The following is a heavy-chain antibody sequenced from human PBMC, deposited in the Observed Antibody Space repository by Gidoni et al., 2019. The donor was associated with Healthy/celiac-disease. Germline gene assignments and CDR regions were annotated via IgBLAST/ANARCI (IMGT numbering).Heavy chain of an antibody. D-gene: IGHD7-27*01. CDR1: GFSLSGYG. V-gene: IGHV3-33*01. CDR2: IWYDGSNK. Sequence: VQLVESGGGVVQPGRSLRLPCPAPGFSLSGYGMQWVRQAPGRGLEWVAVIWYDGSNKYYADSVKGRFTISRAKSKNTLFLQMNSLGAEDTAVYYFATDPSISLTGVASVMYWGQGTLVTVSS. J-gene: IGHJ4*02. CDR3: ATDPSISLTGVASVMY.